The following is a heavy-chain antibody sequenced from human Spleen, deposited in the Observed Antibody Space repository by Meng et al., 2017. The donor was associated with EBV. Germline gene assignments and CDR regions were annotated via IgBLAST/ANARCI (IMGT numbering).Heavy chain of an antibody. V-gene: IGHV4-34*01. Sequence: WGPRCLRPAGPLSATCAVYGGLFGDYHWSWLRQPPGKGLEWIGEINHGRSTNYSPSLKSRVTISVDTSKNQFSLKLSSVTAADTAVYYCARIRANSGSGGYDSGFDYWGQGTLVTVSS. CDR2: INHGRST. CDR1: GGLFGDYH. D-gene: IGHD3-10*01. J-gene: IGHJ4*02. CDR3: ARIRANSGSGGYDSGFDY.